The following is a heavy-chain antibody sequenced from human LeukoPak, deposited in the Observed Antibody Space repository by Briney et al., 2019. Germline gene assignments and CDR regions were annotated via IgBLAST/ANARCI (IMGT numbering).Heavy chain of an antibody. D-gene: IGHD1-26*01. Sequence: TGGSLRLSCAASGFTFSSYGMHWVRQAPGKGLEWVAFIRYDGSNKYYADSVKGRFTISRDNSKNTLYLQMNSLRGEDTAVYYCARSGRRELPRTHFDYWGQGTLVTVSS. V-gene: IGHV3-30*02. CDR3: ARSGRRELPRTHFDY. CDR1: GFTFSSYG. J-gene: IGHJ4*02. CDR2: IRYDGSNK.